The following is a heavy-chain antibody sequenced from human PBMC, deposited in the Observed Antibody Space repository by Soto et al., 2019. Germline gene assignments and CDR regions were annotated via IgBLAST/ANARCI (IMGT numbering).Heavy chain of an antibody. D-gene: IGHD4-4*01. V-gene: IGHV1-8*02. J-gene: IGHJ3*02. CDR2: MNPNSGNT. CDR1: GYTFTSYG. CDR3: ARDDYSNYDAFDI. Sequence: GASVKVSCKASGYTFTSYGISWVRQAPGQGLEWMGWMNPNSGNTGYAQKFQGRVTMTRNTSISTAYMELSSLRSEDTAVYYCARDDYSNYDAFDIWGQGTMVTVSS.